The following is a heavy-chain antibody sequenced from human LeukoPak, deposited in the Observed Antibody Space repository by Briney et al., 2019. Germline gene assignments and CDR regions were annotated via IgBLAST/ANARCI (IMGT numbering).Heavy chain of an antibody. CDR1: GGSISSYY. Sequence: SETLSLTCTVSGGSISSYYWSWIRQPPGKGLEWIGYIYYSGSTNYNPSLKSRVTISVDTSKNQFSLKLSSVTAADTAVYYCARGKDIVVVPAGAMDVWGKGTTATVSS. CDR2: IYYSGST. V-gene: IGHV4-59*12. J-gene: IGHJ6*03. D-gene: IGHD2-2*01. CDR3: ARGKDIVVVPAGAMDV.